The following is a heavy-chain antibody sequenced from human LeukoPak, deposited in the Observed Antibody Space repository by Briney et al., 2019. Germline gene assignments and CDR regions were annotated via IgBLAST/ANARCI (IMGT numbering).Heavy chain of an antibody. Sequence: GGSLRLPCAASGFTFSSYSMNWVRQAPGKGLEWVSSISSSSSYIYYADSVKGRFTISRDNAKNSLYLQMNSLRAEDTAVYYCARDSLITMVRGVTQDIWGQGTMVTVSS. CDR3: ARDSLITMVRGVTQDI. CDR2: ISSSSSYI. D-gene: IGHD3-10*01. V-gene: IGHV3-21*01. CDR1: GFTFSSYS. J-gene: IGHJ3*02.